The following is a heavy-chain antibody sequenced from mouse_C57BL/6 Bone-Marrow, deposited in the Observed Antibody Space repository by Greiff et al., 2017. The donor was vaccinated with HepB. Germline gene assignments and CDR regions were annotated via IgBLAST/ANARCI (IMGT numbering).Heavy chain of an antibody. D-gene: IGHD1-1*01. J-gene: IGHJ1*03. V-gene: IGHV1-54*01. Sequence: QVQLQQSGAELVRPGTSVKVSCKASGYAFTNYLIEWVKQRPGQGLEWIGVINPGSGGTNYNEKFKGKATLTADKSSSTAYMQLSSLTSEDSAVYFWARRFTTVVEWWYFDVWGTGTTVTVSS. CDR3: ARRFTTVVEWWYFDV. CDR1: GYAFTNYL. CDR2: INPGSGGT.